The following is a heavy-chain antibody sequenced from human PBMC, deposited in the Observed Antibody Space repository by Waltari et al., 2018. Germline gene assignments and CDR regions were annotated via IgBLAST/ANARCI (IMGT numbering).Heavy chain of an antibody. V-gene: IGHV4-39*07. CDR2: IYYSGST. J-gene: IGHJ6*02. CDR1: GGSISSSSYY. CDR3: ARLKMALGSLGGGMDV. D-gene: IGHD3-16*01. Sequence: QLQLQESGPGLVKPSETLSLTCTVSGGSISSSSYYWGWIRQPPGKGLVWIGSIYYSGSTYYNPSRKSRVTRSVDTSKNQFSLKLSSVTAADTAVYYCARLKMALGSLGGGMDVWGQGTTVTVSS.